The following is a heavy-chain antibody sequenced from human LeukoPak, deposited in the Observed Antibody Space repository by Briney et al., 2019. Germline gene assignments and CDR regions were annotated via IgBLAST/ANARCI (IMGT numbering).Heavy chain of an antibody. CDR3: VSWPVGSGSKVDY. J-gene: IGHJ4*02. D-gene: IGHD3-10*01. V-gene: IGHV4-4*02. CDR1: GGSISSNHW. CDR2: IYHSGST. Sequence: PSGTLSLTCAVSGGSISSNHWWTWVRQPPGKGLEWIGEIYHSGSTNQNPSLKSRLTISVDKSKNQFSLKLSSVTAADTAVYYCVSWPVGSGSKVDYWGQGTLVTVSS.